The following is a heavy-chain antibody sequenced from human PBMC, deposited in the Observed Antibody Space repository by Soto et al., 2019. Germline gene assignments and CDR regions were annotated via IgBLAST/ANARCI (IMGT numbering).Heavy chain of an antibody. CDR2: IYPGESNT. CDR1: GYSFTTYR. J-gene: IGHJ6*04. V-gene: IGHV5-51*01. D-gene: IGHD6-19*01. CDR3: VCSCEAGKYSYGVDV. Sequence: PGESLKISCKGSGYSFTTYRIGWVRPMPGKGLEWMGIIYPGESNTRYSPSFQGQVTISADKSIGTAYLQWSSLKASDTAMYYCVCSCEAGKYSYGVDVWGKGILVTVSS.